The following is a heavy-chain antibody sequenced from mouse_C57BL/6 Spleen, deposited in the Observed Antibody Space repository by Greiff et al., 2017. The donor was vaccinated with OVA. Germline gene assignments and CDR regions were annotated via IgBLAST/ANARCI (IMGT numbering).Heavy chain of an antibody. J-gene: IGHJ4*01. V-gene: IGHV1-64*01. Sequence: QVQLQQSGAELVKPGASVKLSCKASGYTFTSYWMHWVKQRPGKGLEWIGRIHPNSGSTTYNEKFKSKATLTVDKSSSTAYMQLSSLTSEDSAVYYCARWLLRGYYAMDDWGQGTSVTVSS. CDR1: GYTFTSYW. CDR2: IHPNSGST. CDR3: ARWLLRGYYAMDD. D-gene: IGHD2-3*01.